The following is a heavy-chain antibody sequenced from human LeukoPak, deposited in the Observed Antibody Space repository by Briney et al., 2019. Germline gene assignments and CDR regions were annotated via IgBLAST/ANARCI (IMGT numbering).Heavy chain of an antibody. Sequence: SETLSLTCTVSGGSISSSNYYWGWIRQPPGKGLEWIGSIYYSGSTYYNPSLKSRVTISVDTSKNQFSLKLSSVTAADTAVYYCAGRLLWFGGYGMDVWGQGTTVTVSS. CDR2: IYYSGST. CDR1: GGSISSSNYY. J-gene: IGHJ6*02. D-gene: IGHD3-10*01. CDR3: AGRLLWFGGYGMDV. V-gene: IGHV4-39*01.